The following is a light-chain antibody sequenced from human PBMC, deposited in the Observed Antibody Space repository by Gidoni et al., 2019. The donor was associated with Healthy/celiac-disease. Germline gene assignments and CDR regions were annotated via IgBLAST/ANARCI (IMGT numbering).Light chain of an antibody. Sequence: SSELTQDPAVSVALGQTVRITCQGDSLRSYYASWYQQKPGQAPLLVIYCKNNRPSGIPDRFPCSSSGKTASLTITGGQAEDEADYYWNPRDSRGNPNWVFGGGTKLNVL. V-gene: IGLV3-19*01. CDR1: SLRSYY. J-gene: IGLJ3*02. CDR3: NPRDSRGNPNWV. CDR2: CKN.